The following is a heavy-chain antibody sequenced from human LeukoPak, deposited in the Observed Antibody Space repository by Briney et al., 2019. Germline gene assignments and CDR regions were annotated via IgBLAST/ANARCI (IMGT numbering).Heavy chain of an antibody. Sequence: GRSLTLSCAASGFIFSNYAIHWVRQAPGKGLEWVAAVSYDGNLQHYADAVKGRFTVSRDNSKNTVFLQINSLRTEDSAVYWCVKVYPTVTTSSVLGSWGQGTLVTVSS. CDR2: VSYDGNLQ. CDR1: GFIFSNYA. D-gene: IGHD4-17*01. J-gene: IGHJ4*02. V-gene: IGHV3-30*18. CDR3: VKVYPTVTTSSVLGS.